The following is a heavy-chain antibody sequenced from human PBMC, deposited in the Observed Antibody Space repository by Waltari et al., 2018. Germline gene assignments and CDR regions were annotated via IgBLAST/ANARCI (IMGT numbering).Heavy chain of an antibody. D-gene: IGHD3-22*01. CDR1: GFTFSTYR. CDR3: ARDHSVVTAYYYYGMDV. Sequence: EVQLVESGGGLVKPGESLRLSCAASGFTFSTYRMNWVRRAPGKGLEWVSSISSSSTYIYYADSVKGRFTISRDNPKKSLYLQMNSLRAEDTAVYYCARDHSVVTAYYYYGMDVWGQGTTVTVSS. J-gene: IGHJ6*02. CDR2: ISSSSTYI. V-gene: IGHV3-21*01.